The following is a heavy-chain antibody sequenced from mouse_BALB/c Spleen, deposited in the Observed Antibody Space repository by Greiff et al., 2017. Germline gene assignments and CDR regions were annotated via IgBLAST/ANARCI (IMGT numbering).Heavy chain of an antibody. J-gene: IGHJ4*01. CDR2: ISSGGSYT. CDR1: GFTFSSYG. CDR3: AREATTAYYAMDY. V-gene: IGHV5-6*01. D-gene: IGHD1-2*01. Sequence: EVQLVESGGGLVKPGGSLKLSCAASGFTFSSYGMSWVRQTPDKRLEWVATISSGGSYTYYPDSVKGRFTISRDNAKNTLYLQMSSLKSEDTAMYYCAREATTAYYAMDYWGQGTSVTVSS.